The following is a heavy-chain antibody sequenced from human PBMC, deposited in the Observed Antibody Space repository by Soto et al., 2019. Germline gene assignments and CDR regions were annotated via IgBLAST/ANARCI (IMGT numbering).Heavy chain of an antibody. V-gene: IGHV3-9*01. CDR1: GFTFDDYA. D-gene: IGHD3-9*01. Sequence: GGSLRLSCAASGFTFDDYAMHWVRQAPGKGLEWVSGISWNSGSIGYADSVKGRFTISRDNAKNSLYLQMNSLRAEDTALYYCAKANVFGILTGYLDYWGQGTLVTVSS. CDR3: AKANVFGILTGYLDY. J-gene: IGHJ4*02. CDR2: ISWNSGSI.